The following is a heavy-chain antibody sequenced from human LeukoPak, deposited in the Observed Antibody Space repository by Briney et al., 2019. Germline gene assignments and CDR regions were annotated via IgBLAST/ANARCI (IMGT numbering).Heavy chain of an antibody. CDR2: ISHDGSDK. CDR1: GFPFNRYP. D-gene: IGHD1-14*01. V-gene: IGHV3-30*03. CDR3: AREGPGSLVVTGEYYYHGMDV. J-gene: IGHJ6*02. Sequence: GRSLKLSCSASGFPFNRYPMYWVRQAPGKGLECLAVISHDGSDKQYADSVKGRFNISRDNSKHTLYLRLDSLRAEDTAMYYCAREGPGSLVVTGEYYYHGMDVWGQGTTVTVSS.